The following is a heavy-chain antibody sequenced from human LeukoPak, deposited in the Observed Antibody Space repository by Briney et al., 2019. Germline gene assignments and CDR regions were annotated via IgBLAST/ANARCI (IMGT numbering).Heavy chain of an antibody. CDR2: ISGGSRDT. CDR1: GFIFSSYG. D-gene: IGHD2-15*01. Sequence: GGTLRLSCAASGFIFSSYGMNWVRQAPGKGLEWVSGISGGSRDTYYADSVKGRFTISRENAKNSLYLQMNSLRAGDTAVYFCARDGSSGDFDYWGQGTLVTVSS. J-gene: IGHJ4*02. CDR3: ARDGSSGDFDY. V-gene: IGHV3-21*01.